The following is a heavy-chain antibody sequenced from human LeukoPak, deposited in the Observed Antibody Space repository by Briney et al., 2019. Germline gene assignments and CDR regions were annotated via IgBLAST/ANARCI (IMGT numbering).Heavy chain of an antibody. V-gene: IGHV3-48*01. D-gene: IGHD2-2*01. CDR1: GFTVSSYS. CDR3: ARDGDCSSTTCYPFGY. J-gene: IGHJ4*02. CDR2: ISSSGSMI. Sequence: PGGSLRLSCAASGFTVSSYSMNWVRQVPGKGLEWVSHISSSGSMIWYGESVKGRFTISRDDSKNSLYLQMSSLKTEDTAVYYCARDGDCSSTTCYPFGYWGQGTLVTVSS.